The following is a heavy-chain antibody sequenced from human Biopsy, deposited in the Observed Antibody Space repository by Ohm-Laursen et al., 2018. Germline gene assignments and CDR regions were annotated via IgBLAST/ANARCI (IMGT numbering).Heavy chain of an antibody. CDR1: GGPIDSYY. Sequence: SDTLSLTCTVSGGPIDSYYWSWIRQPPGKALEWIGYIYFTGRTSYNPSLKSRVTMSVNTSKKQFFLRLSSVTAADTAVYYCASAGYNPDWNFDLWGRGTRVTVSS. D-gene: IGHD5-24*01. V-gene: IGHV4-59*07. J-gene: IGHJ2*01. CDR2: IYFTGRT. CDR3: ASAGYNPDWNFDL.